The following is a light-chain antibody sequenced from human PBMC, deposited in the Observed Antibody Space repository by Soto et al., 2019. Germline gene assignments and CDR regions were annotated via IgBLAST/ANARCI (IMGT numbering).Light chain of an antibody. J-gene: IGKJ1*01. CDR1: QSVSSSS. V-gene: IGKV3-20*01. CDR2: GAS. Sequence: EIVLTQSPGTLSLSPGDRATLSCRASQSVSSSSLAWYQQKPGQAPRLLIFGASSRATGIPDRFSGSGSGTDFTLTISRLEPEDFAVYYCQQYGDSPWTFGQGTKVE. CDR3: QQYGDSPWT.